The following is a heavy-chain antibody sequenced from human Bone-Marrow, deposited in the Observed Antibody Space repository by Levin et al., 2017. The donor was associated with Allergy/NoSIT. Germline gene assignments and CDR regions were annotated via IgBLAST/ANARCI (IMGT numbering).Heavy chain of an antibody. CDR2: INHSGST. Sequence: GSLRLSCAVYGGSFSGYYWSWIRQPPGKGLEWIGEINHSGSTNYNPSLKSRVTISVDTSKNQFSLKLSSVTAADTAVYYCARARLRYFDWFDYWGQGTLVTVSS. J-gene: IGHJ4*02. V-gene: IGHV4-34*01. CDR3: ARARLRYFDWFDY. D-gene: IGHD3-9*01. CDR1: GGSFSGYY.